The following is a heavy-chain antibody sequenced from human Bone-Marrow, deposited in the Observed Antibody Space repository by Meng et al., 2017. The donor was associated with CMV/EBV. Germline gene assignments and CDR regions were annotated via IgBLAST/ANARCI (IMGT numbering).Heavy chain of an antibody. CDR3: ARESGEIPERSGYYVYP. D-gene: IGHD3-3*01. CDR1: GFTFSSDV. V-gene: IGHV3-30*02. CDR2: IRYDGSNK. J-gene: IGHJ5*02. Sequence: GESLKISCAASGFTFSSDVMHWVRQAPGKGLEWVAFIRYDGSNKYYADSVKGRFTISRDNSKNTLYLQMNSLSAEDTAVYYCARESGEIPERSGYYVYPWGQGTLVTVSS.